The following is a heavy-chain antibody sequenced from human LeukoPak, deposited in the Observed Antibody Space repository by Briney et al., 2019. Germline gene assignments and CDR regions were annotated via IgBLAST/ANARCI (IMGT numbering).Heavy chain of an antibody. D-gene: IGHD2-15*01. CDR2: IYYNGST. CDR3: AKSYKGYCSGGRCPDY. CDR1: GRSVSSGSYY. V-gene: IGHV4-61*01. Sequence: SETLSLTCTVSGRSVSSGSYYWSWIRQPPGKGLEWIGYIYYNGSTHYNPSLKSRVTISVDTSKNQFSLKLSSVNAADTAVYYCAKSYKGYCSGGRCPDYWGQGTLVTVSS. J-gene: IGHJ4*02.